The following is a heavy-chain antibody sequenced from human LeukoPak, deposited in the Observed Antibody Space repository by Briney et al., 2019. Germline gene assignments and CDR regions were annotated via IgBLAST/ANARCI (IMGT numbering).Heavy chain of an antibody. Sequence: SETLSLTCTVSVGSISSSSYYWGWIRQPPGKGLEWIGSIYYSGSTYYNPSLKSRVTISVDTSKNQFSLKLSSVTAADTAVYYCARDLGIYDILTGYYPDAFDIWGQGTMVTVSS. CDR3: ARDLGIYDILTGYYPDAFDI. CDR1: VGSISSSSYY. CDR2: IYYSGST. J-gene: IGHJ3*02. D-gene: IGHD3-9*01. V-gene: IGHV4-39*07.